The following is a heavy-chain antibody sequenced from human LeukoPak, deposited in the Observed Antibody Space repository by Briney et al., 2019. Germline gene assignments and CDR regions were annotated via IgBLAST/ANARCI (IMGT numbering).Heavy chain of an antibody. J-gene: IGHJ5*02. CDR2: ITPFNGNT. D-gene: IGHD3-10*01. V-gene: IGHV1-45*02. CDR1: GYTFTYRY. Sequence: GASVKVSCKASGYTFTYRYLHWVRQAPGQALQWMGWITPFNGNTNYAQKFQDRVTITRDRSMSTAYMELSSLKSEDTAMYYCANSPDSGGLGPWGQGTLVTVSS. CDR3: ANSPDSGGLGP.